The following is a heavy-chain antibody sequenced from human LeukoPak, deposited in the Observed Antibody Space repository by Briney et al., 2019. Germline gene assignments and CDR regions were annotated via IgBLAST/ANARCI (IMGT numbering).Heavy chain of an antibody. J-gene: IGHJ4*02. CDR2: IKQDASEK. CDR1: GFTFSGFW. Sequence: GGSLRLSCAASGFTFSGFWMSWVRQAPGKGLEGVAKIKQDASEKYYIDSVKGRFTISRDNVQNSLHLQMDSLRVEDTAVYYCARDKPRDSVAGSNFNYWGQGILVTVSS. V-gene: IGHV3-7*01. D-gene: IGHD6-19*01. CDR3: ARDKPRDSVAGSNFNY.